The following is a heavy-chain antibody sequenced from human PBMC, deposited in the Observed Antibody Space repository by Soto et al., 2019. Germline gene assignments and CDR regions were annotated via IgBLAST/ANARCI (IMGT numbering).Heavy chain of an antibody. V-gene: IGHV1-18*01. CDR2: ISTYSGIR. Sequence: QVLLVQSGPEVRKPGASVKVSCKASGYTFTSHGVSWLRQAHGQGLEWLGWISTYSGIRNYARKFQDRVTMGSDTSTSTVYMELRSLTSNDTAMYYCARDPSTSRFDYWGQGTLVTVSS. D-gene: IGHD2-2*01. J-gene: IGHJ4*02. CDR3: ARDPSTSRFDY. CDR1: GYTFTSHG.